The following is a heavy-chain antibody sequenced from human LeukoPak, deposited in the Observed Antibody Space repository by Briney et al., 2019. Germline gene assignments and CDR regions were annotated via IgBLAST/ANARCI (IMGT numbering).Heavy chain of an antibody. CDR3: AKDLSGKFETKGLDY. J-gene: IGHJ4*02. D-gene: IGHD2-8*01. V-gene: IGHV3-30*18. Sequence: GRSLRLSCVASGFTFSRNGMHWVRQAPGKGLEWVAVISYDGSNKYYADSVKGRFTISRDNSKNTLYLQMNSLRAEDTAVYYCAKDLSGKFETKGLDYWGQGTLVTVSS. CDR2: ISYDGSNK. CDR1: GFTFSRNG.